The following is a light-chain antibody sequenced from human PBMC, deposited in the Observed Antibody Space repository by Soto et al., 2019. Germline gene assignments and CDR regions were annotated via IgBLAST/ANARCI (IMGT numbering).Light chain of an antibody. V-gene: IGKV3-11*01. Sequence: EIVLTQSPATLSLSPGERATLSCRASQSVSSYLAWYQQKPGQAPRLLIYDASNRATGIPARFSGSGSGTAFALHISSLEPEDFAIYYCQQRSNWPPVTFGGGTKVQIK. CDR2: DAS. CDR1: QSVSSY. CDR3: QQRSNWPPVT. J-gene: IGKJ4*01.